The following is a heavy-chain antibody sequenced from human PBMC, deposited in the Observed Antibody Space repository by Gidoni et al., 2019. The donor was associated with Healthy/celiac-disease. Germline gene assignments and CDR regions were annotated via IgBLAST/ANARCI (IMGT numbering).Heavy chain of an antibody. Sequence: EVQLVESGGGLVQPGGSRRLSCAASGFPFSSYSMNWVRQAPGNGLEWVSYISSSSSTIYYADSVKGRFTISRDNAKNSLYLQMNSLRAEDTAVYYCARDLYGDYFIDYWGQGTLVTVSS. CDR3: ARDLYGDYFIDY. J-gene: IGHJ4*02. CDR2: ISSSSSTI. V-gene: IGHV3-48*01. CDR1: GFPFSSYS. D-gene: IGHD4-17*01.